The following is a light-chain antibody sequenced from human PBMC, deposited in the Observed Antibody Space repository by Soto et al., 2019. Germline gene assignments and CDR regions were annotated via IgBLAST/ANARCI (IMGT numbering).Light chain of an antibody. V-gene: IGKV3-20*01. CDR3: QQSGSSTIT. Sequence: EIVLRQSPGTLSLSPGESVTLSCRASRSVSGRYLAWYQQKHGQAPRVLIYSASLRATGIPDRFSGSVSGTDGSITLSRLEKEDGSVYDGQQSGSSTITFGQGTRLEIK. CDR2: SAS. J-gene: IGKJ5*01. CDR1: RSVSGRY.